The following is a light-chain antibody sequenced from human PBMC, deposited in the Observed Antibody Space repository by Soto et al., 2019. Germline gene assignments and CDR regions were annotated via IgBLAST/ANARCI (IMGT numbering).Light chain of an antibody. J-gene: IGKJ1*01. Sequence: DIQMTQSPSSLSASVGDRVTITCRASHSISSYLYWYQQKPGKAPKLLIYAASSLQSVVPSRFSGSGSGTDFTLTISSLQPEDFATYYCQQSYSTETFGQGTKVDIK. CDR2: AAS. CDR3: QQSYSTET. CDR1: HSISSY. V-gene: IGKV1-39*01.